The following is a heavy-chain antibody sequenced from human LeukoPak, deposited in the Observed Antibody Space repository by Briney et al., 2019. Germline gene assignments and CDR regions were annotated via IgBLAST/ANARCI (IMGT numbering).Heavy chain of an antibody. CDR3: ARDGEYSSSWYSWFDP. J-gene: IGHJ5*02. V-gene: IGHV3-33*01. CDR1: GFTFSHYG. Sequence: GWSLRLSCAASGFTFSHYGMHWVRQAPGKGLEWVAVIWHDGSNEYYADSVKGQFTISRDNSKNTLYLQMNSLRAEDTAVYYCARDGEYSSSWYSWFDPWGQGTLVTVSS. CDR2: IWHDGSNE. D-gene: IGHD6-13*01.